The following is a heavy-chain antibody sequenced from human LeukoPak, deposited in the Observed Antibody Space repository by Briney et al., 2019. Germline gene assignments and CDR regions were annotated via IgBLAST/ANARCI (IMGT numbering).Heavy chain of an antibody. CDR2: IIPIFGTA. CDR3: ARDLGAPDYYFDY. J-gene: IGHJ4*02. CDR1: GGTFSSYA. D-gene: IGHD1-26*01. V-gene: IGHV1-69*13. Sequence: ASVKVSCKASGGTFSSYAISWVRQAPGQGLEWMGGIIPIFGTANYAQKFQGRVTITADESTSTAYMELSGLRSEDTAVYYCARDLGAPDYYFDYWGQGTLVTVSS.